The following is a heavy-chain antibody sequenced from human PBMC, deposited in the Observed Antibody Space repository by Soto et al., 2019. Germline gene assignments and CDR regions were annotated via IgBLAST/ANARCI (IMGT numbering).Heavy chain of an antibody. Sequence: GGYLRLSCAASGFTFSSYSMNWVRQAPGKGLEWVSSISSSSSYIYYADSVKGRFTISRDNSKNSLYLQMNSLRAEDTAVYYCARAYDFWSGPPFVWRQGTMVTVSS. V-gene: IGHV3-21*01. CDR3: ARAYDFWSGPPFV. D-gene: IGHD3-3*01. J-gene: IGHJ6*02. CDR2: ISSSSSYI. CDR1: GFTFSSYS.